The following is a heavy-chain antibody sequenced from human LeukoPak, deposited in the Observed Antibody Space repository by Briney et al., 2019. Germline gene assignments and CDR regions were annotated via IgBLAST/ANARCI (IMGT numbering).Heavy chain of an antibody. Sequence: PGGSLRLSCAAYEFMFSSFGMNWVRQAPGKGLEWVSAIAISGDTTYYADSVKGRFTISRDNSKNTLYLQMNSLRAEDTAIYYCAKDRTTMWGQGTLVTVSS. CDR2: IAISGDTT. J-gene: IGHJ4*02. V-gene: IGHV3-23*01. CDR1: EFMFSSFG. D-gene: IGHD4/OR15-4a*01. CDR3: AKDRTTM.